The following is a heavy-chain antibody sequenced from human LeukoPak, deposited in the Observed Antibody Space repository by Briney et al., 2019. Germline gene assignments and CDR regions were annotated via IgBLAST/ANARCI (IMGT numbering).Heavy chain of an antibody. CDR3: ARGLVSWNDIYFDY. J-gene: IGHJ4*02. V-gene: IGHV4-34*01. CDR1: GGSFSGYY. Sequence: PSETLSLTCAVYGGSFSGYYWSWIRQPPGKGLEWIGEINHSGSTNYNPSLKSRVTISVDTSKNQFSLKLSSVTAADTAVYYCARGLVSWNDIYFDYWGRGTLVTVSS. D-gene: IGHD1-1*01. CDR2: INHSGST.